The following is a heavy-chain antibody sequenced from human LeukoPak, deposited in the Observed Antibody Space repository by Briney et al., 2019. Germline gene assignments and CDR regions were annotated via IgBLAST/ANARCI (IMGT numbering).Heavy chain of an antibody. CDR2: IRNDGRMK. V-gene: IGHV3-30*02. CDR1: GFIFSNYG. D-gene: IGHD2-2*01. Sequence: GGSLRLSCAASGFIFSNYGMHWVRQTPAKGLEWVAFIRNDGRMKYYADSVKGRFTISRDNSKNTLYLQMNNLRTEDMAVYYCAKSDTIVVSDAKGNWFDPWGQGSLVTVSS. J-gene: IGHJ5*02. CDR3: AKSDTIVVSDAKGNWFDP.